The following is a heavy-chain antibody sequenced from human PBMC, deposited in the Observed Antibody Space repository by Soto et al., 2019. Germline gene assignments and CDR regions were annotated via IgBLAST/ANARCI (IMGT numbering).Heavy chain of an antibody. D-gene: IGHD3-10*01. CDR1: GYTFTSYD. CDR2: MNPNNGNT. CDR3: ARSPRNYYALGSYSYFRH. J-gene: IGHJ1*01. V-gene: IGHV1-8*01. Sequence: ASVKVSCKASGYTFTSYDISWVRQATGQGLEWMGWMNPNNGNTDYAPKFQGRVTMTMNTSIGTAYMELSSLRSEDTAVYYCARSPRNYYALGSYSYFRHWGQGTLVTVSA.